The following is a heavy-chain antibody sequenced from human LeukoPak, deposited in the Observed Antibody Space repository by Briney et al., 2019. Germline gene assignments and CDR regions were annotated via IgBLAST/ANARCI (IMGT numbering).Heavy chain of an antibody. CDR3: ARLRQLVAVYDY. Sequence: GGSLRLSCAASGFTFSSYSMNWVRQAPGKGLEWVSSISSSSSYIYYADSVKGRFTISRDNAKNSLYLQMNSLRAEDTAVYYCARLRQLVAVYDYWGQGTLVTVSS. CDR2: ISSSSSYI. J-gene: IGHJ4*02. CDR1: GFTFSSYS. D-gene: IGHD6-6*01. V-gene: IGHV3-21*01.